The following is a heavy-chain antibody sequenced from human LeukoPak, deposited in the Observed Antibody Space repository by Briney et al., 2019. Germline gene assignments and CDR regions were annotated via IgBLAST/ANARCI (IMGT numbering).Heavy chain of an antibody. CDR1: GFTFSSYS. Sequence: GGSLRLSCAASGFTFSSYSMNWVRQAPGKGLEWVSSISSSSSYIYYSDSVKGRFTISRDNAKNSLYLQMNSLRAEDTAVYYCAELGITMIGGVWGKGTTVTISS. CDR2: ISSSSSYI. J-gene: IGHJ6*04. CDR3: AELGITMIGGV. V-gene: IGHV3-21*01. D-gene: IGHD3-10*02.